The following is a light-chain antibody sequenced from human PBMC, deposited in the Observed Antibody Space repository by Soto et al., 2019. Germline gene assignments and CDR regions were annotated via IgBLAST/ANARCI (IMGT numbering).Light chain of an antibody. CDR1: QVIGNN. V-gene: IGKV1-6*01. Sequence: AIQMTHSPSSLSASLGDRVTITCRASQVIGNNLGLYQQKPGRAPKLLIYAASTLQSGVPSRFSGRESGTDPTLTISSLQPEDSAIYYILQDYDYTRTCGQGTKVDIK. CDR2: AAS. J-gene: IGKJ1*01. CDR3: LQDYDYTRT.